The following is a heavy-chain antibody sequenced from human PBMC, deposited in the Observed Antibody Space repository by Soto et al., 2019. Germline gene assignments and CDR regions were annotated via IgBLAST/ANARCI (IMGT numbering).Heavy chain of an antibody. CDR2: IKGKIDGETT. CDR1: GFTFSGAW. J-gene: IGHJ4*02. CDR3: NIGTGLTEFDY. D-gene: IGHD1-1*01. V-gene: IGHV3-15*01. Sequence: GGSLRLSCVVSGFTFSGAWMTWVRQAPGKGLEWVGRIKGKIDGETTDYAAPVKGRFTISRDDSKSTLYLQMNSLRTEDTAMYYCNIGTGLTEFDYWGQGALVTVSS.